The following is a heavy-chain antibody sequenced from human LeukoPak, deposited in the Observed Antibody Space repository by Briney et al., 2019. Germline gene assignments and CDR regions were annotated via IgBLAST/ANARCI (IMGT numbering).Heavy chain of an antibody. D-gene: IGHD3-22*01. V-gene: IGHV1-69*05. CDR2: IIPIFGTA. J-gene: IGHJ4*02. CDR3: ARDKSITMIVVVIPNFDY. CDR1: GGTFSSYA. Sequence: SVKVSCKASGGTFSSYAISWVRQAPGQGLEWMGGIIPIFGTANYAQKLQGRVTMTTDTSTSTAYMELRSLRSDDTAVYYCARDKSITMIVVVIPNFDYWGQGTLVTVSS.